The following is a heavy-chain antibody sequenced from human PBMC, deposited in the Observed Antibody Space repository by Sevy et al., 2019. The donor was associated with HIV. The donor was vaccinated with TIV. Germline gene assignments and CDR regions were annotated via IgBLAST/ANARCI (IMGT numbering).Heavy chain of an antibody. J-gene: IGHJ4*02. CDR3: AAAAGTDILWYYFDS. CDR2: MYHRGTT. CDR1: GDSIISSRW. V-gene: IGHV4-4*02. Sequence: SETLSLTCTVSGDSIISSRWWSWFRQSPGKGLEWIGDMYHRGTTNYSPCLKNRVIMSVDKSKNQLSLNLTSVTAADTAVYYCAAAAGTDILWYYFDSWGQGIPVTVSS. D-gene: IGHD6-25*01.